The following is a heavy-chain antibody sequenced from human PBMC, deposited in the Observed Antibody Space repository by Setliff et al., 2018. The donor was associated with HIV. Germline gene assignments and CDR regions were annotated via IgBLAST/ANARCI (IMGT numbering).Heavy chain of an antibody. D-gene: IGHD1-26*01. CDR2: INHSGNT. Sequence: SETLSLTCAVYGGSFSGHYWSWIRQPPGKGLEWIGEINHSGNTNYNPSLKSRVTISLDTSKNQFSLKLISVTAADTAVYYCAGGPGTTSIDYWAQGTLVTVSS. J-gene: IGHJ4*02. CDR3: AGGPGTTSIDY. V-gene: IGHV4-34*01. CDR1: GGSFSGHY.